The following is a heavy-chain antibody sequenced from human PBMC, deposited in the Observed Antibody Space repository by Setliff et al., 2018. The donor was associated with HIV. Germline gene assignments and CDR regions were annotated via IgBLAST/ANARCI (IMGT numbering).Heavy chain of an antibody. CDR2: IYTSGST. J-gene: IGHJ1*01. Sequence: SETLSLTCTVSGGSISSYYWSWIRQPPGKGLEWIGRIYTSGSTNYDPSLKSRVTMSVDTSKNQFSLKLTSVTAADTAVYYCATQGLTVPIPGGYFQHWGPGILVTVSS. CDR3: ATQGLTVPIPGGYFQH. CDR1: GGSISSYY. V-gene: IGHV4-4*07. D-gene: IGHD2-21*02.